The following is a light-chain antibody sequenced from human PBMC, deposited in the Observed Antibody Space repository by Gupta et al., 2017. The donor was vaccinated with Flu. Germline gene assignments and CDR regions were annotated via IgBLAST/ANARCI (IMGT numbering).Light chain of an antibody. CDR2: LNSDGSH. V-gene: IGLV4-69*01. CDR3: QAWGAGVRV. Sequence: QLVLTQSPSASASLGASVKPTCTLSSGHSTYPIEWHQQQPEKGPRFLMKLNSDGSHDKGDGIPDRFSGSSSGAERYLTISSLQSEDEADYFCQAWGAGVRVFGGGTKVTVL. CDR1: SGHSTYP. J-gene: IGLJ3*02.